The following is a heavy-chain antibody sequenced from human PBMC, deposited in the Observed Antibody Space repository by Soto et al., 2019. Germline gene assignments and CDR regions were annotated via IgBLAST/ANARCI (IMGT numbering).Heavy chain of an antibody. D-gene: IGHD1-1*01. Sequence: VGSLRLSCAASGFTFSNYAMHWVRQAPGKGLEWVALTSYDGNNEYYTDPVKGRFTISRDNSKNTLFLQMNSPRPEDTAVYYCAKDKGVFNWATSYFDYWGQGALVTVSS. CDR3: AKDKGVFNWATSYFDY. J-gene: IGHJ4*02. CDR2: TSYDGNNE. CDR1: GFTFSNYA. V-gene: IGHV3-30*18.